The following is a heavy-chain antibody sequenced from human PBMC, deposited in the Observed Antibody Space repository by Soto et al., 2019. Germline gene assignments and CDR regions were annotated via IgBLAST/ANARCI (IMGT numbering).Heavy chain of an antibody. CDR3: AKGPRAPPPHDYGMDV. CDR2: ISGSGGST. CDR1: GFTFSSYV. J-gene: IGHJ6*02. V-gene: IGHV3-23*01. Sequence: EVQLLESGGGLVQPGGSLRLSCAASGFTFSSYVMNWVRQPPGKGLEWVSGISGSGGSTYYADSVKGRFTISRDNSKNTLYLQMNSLRAEDTAVYYCAKGPRAPPPHDYGMDVWGQGTMVTVSS.